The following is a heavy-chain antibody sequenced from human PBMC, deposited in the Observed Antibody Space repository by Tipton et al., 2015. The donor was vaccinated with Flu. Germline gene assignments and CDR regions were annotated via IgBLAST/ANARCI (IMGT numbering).Heavy chain of an antibody. D-gene: IGHD3-22*01. CDR3: AMYYYDSSSYYSQGWFDP. J-gene: IGHJ5*02. Sequence: LRLSCAVSGYSIRSGYYWDWIRQPPGKGLEWIGSIHQSGSTYYKPSLKSRVTISVDTSKNQSSLKLSSVTAADTAVYYCAMYYYDSSSYYSQGWFDPWGQGTLVTVSS. V-gene: IGHV4-38-2*01. CDR1: GYSIRSGYY. CDR2: IHQSGST.